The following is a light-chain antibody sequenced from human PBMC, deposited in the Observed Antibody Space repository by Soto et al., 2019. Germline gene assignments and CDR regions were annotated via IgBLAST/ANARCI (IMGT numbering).Light chain of an antibody. CDR2: EVS. V-gene: IGLV2-14*01. Sequence: QSPLTQPASVSWSPGQSITISCTGTSSDVGGYDYVSWYQLHPGKAPKLMVFEVSNRPSGVSYRFSGSKSGNTASLTISGLQAEDEAYYFCSSYSISTAYLFGTGTKVTVL. J-gene: IGLJ1*01. CDR1: SSDVGGYDY. CDR3: SSYSISTAYL.